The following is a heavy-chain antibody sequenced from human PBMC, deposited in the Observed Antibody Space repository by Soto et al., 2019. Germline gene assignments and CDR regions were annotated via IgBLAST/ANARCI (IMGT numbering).Heavy chain of an antibody. CDR2: VYRTGST. D-gene: IGHD6-13*01. Sequence: QVQLQESGPGLVKPSGTLSLTCAVSGGSISTSNWWSWVRQPPGKGLEWIGEVYRTGSTNYNPSRESRLTISVGKSKNQFSLKLTSVTAADTAVYYCARARATIAAAAIFDCWGQGTLVTVSS. J-gene: IGHJ4*02. CDR1: GGSISTSNW. V-gene: IGHV4-4*02. CDR3: ARARATIAAAAIFDC.